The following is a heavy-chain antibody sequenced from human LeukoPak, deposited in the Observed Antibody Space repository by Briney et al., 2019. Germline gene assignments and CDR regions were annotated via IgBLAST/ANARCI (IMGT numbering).Heavy chain of an antibody. CDR2: ISSIGST. D-gene: IGHD4-17*01. CDR1: GGSISSHY. V-gene: IGHV4-59*11. J-gene: IGHJ3*02. CDR3: ARDPTTVTRGLDI. Sequence: KPSETLSLTCTVSGGSISSHYWSWTRQPPGKGLEWIGYISSIGSTNYNPSLKSRVTISVDTSKNQFSLKLTSVTAADTAVYFCARDPTTVTRGLDIWGQGTMVTVSS.